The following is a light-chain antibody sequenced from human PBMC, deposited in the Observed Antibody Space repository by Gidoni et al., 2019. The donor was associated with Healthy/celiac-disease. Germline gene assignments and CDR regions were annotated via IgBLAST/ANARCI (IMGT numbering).Light chain of an antibody. J-gene: IGKJ1*01. Sequence: EIVLTQSPGTLYLSPVERATLSCRASQSVSSSYLAWYQQKPGHAPRLLIYGASSRATGIPDRFSGSGSGTDFTLTISRLEPEDFAVYYCQQYGSPWTFGQGTKVEIK. CDR2: GAS. CDR3: QQYGSPWT. CDR1: QSVSSSY. V-gene: IGKV3-20*01.